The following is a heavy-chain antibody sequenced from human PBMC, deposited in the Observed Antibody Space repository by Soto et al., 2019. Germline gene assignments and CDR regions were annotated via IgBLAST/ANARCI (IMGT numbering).Heavy chain of an antibody. D-gene: IGHD1-26*01. CDR2: TTYDGGIK. Sequence: SLRLSCAASGFSFCSYGMEWVRRAPGKGLEWVAATTYDGGIKHYVDSLKGRCTISRDNSKNTLYLQMNSLRAEDTAVYYCAKQRRSYRGETDDYWGQGTLVTVSS. J-gene: IGHJ4*02. CDR3: AKQRRSYRGETDDY. CDR1: GFSFCSYG. V-gene: IGHV3-30*18.